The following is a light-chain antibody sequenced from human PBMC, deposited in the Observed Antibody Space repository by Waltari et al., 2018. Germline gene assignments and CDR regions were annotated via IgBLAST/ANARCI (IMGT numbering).Light chain of an antibody. CDR2: AAS. CDR3: QQSFSSPWT. CDR1: QNIRTH. J-gene: IGKJ1*01. V-gene: IGKV1-39*01. Sequence: IQMTQSPSSLSASVGDTVPVTCRASQNIRTHLNWYQQKPATAPKLLIYAASTLHRGVPSRFSASASGTDFTLTVTNLQPDDFAVYFCQQSFSSPWTFGQGTRV.